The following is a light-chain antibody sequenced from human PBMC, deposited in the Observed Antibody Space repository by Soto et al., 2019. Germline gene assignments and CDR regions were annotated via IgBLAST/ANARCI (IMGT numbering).Light chain of an antibody. V-gene: IGKV3-15*01. J-gene: IGKJ5*01. CDR1: QSVSSN. CDR2: GAS. Sequence: KHSTTNLSVSPGERATLSFRASQSVSSNLAWYQQKPGQAPRLLIYGASTRASGIPARFSGSGSGTEFTLTISSLQSEDFAVYYCQQYNNWPPITFGQGTRLEIK. CDR3: QQYNNWPPIT.